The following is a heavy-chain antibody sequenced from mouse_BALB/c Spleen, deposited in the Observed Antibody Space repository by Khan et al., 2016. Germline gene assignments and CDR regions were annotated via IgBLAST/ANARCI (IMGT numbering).Heavy chain of an antibody. CDR3: ARGNAYYDYDY. J-gene: IGHJ2*01. V-gene: IGHV1-87*01. CDR1: GYTFTTYW. CDR2: IYPGDGDT. D-gene: IGHD2-4*01. Sequence: VQLQESGAELASPGASVKLSCKASGYTFTTYWMQWVKQRPGQGLEWIGAIYPGDGDTRYTQKFKGKATLTADKSSSTAYMQLSSLASEDSAVYYCARGNAYYDYDYWGQGTTLTVSS.